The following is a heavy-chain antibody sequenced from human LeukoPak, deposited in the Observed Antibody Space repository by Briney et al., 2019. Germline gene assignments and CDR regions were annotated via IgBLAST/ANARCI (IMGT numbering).Heavy chain of an antibody. CDR2: IIPIFGTA. J-gene: IGHJ4*02. Sequence: ASAKFSSKASGGTFSSYAISWVRPAPGQGLEWMGGIIPIFGTANYAQKFQGRVTITADESTSTAYMELSSLRSEDTAVYYCASGAVARFDYWGQGTLVTVSS. V-gene: IGHV1-69*13. D-gene: IGHD6-19*01. CDR3: ASGAVARFDY. CDR1: GGTFSSYA.